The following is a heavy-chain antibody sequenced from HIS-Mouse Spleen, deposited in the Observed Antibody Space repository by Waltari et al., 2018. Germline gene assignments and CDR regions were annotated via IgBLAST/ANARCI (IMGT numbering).Heavy chain of an antibody. J-gene: IGHJ2*01. D-gene: IGHD6-13*01. CDR1: GGSISSSSYY. V-gene: IGHV4-39*07. CDR3: AREIPYSSSWYDWYFDL. CDR2: IYYSGGT. Sequence: QLPLQAAGPVMVKPSETLALTCTVSGGSISSSSYYWGWIRQPPGKGLEWIGGIYYSGGTYYNPSLKSRVTISVDTSKNQFSLKLSSVTAADTAVYYCAREIPYSSSWYDWYFDLWGRGTLVTVSS.